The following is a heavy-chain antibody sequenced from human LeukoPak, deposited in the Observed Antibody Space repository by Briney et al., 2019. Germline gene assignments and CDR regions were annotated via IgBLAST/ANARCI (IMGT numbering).Heavy chain of an antibody. CDR1: GGSISSYY. CDR2: IYYSGST. CDR3: AREYCSSTSCYDP. V-gene: IGHV4-59*01. J-gene: IGHJ5*02. Sequence: SETLSLTCTVSGGSISSYYWSWIRQPPGKGLEWIGYIYYSGSTNYNPSLKGRVTISVDTSKNQFSLKLSSVTAADTAVYYCAREYCSSTSCYDPWGQGTLVTVSS. D-gene: IGHD2-2*01.